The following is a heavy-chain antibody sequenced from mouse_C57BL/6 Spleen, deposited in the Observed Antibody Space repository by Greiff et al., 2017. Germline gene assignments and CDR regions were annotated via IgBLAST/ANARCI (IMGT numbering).Heavy chain of an antibody. CDR1: GYAFSSYW. V-gene: IGHV1-80*01. Sequence: QVQLQQSGAELVKPGASVKISCKASGYAFSSYWMNWVKQRPGKGLERIGQLYPGDGDTNYNGKFKGKATLTADKSSSTAYMQLSSLTSEDSAVYFCARTGGGYAMDYWGQGTSVTVSS. CDR3: ARTGGGYAMDY. J-gene: IGHJ4*01. CDR2: LYPGDGDT.